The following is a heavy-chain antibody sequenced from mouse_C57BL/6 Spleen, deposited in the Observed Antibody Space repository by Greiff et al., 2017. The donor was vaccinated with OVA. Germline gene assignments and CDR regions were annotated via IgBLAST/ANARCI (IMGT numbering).Heavy chain of an antibody. J-gene: IGHJ4*01. CDR2: IYPRSGNT. CDR1: GYTFTSYG. CDR3: ARGGALYYDYEAAMDY. Sequence: QVQLQQSGAELARPGASVKLSCKASGYTFTSYGISWVKQRTGQGLEWIGEIYPRSGNTYYNEKFKGKATLTADKSSSTAYMELRSLTSEDSAVYFCARGGALYYDYEAAMDYWGQGTSVTVSS. D-gene: IGHD2-4*01. V-gene: IGHV1-81*01.